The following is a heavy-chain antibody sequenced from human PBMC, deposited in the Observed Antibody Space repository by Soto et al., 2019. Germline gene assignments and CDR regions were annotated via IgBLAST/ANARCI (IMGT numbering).Heavy chain of an antibody. D-gene: IGHD5-12*01. CDR3: AHRRGDGYTDY. Sequence: QITLKESGPTLVKPTQTLTLSCTFSGFLLSTNGVGVGWIRQPPGKALEWLALIYWDDDKRYSPSLRSRLTITKDTSKNQVVRTMTNMDPVDTATYYCAHRRGDGYTDYWGQGTLVTVSS. V-gene: IGHV2-5*02. CDR1: GFLLSTNGVG. CDR2: IYWDDDK. J-gene: IGHJ4*02.